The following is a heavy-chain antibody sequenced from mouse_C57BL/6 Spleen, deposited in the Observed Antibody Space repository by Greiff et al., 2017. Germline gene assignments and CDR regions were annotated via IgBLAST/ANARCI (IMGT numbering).Heavy chain of an antibody. J-gene: IGHJ2*01. D-gene: IGHD1-1*01. Sequence: VQLQQSGAELVKPGASVKISCKASGYAFSSYWMNWLKQRPGKGLEWIGQIYPGDGDTNYNGKFNGKATLTAFNASRTAYMQLSSLTTEDSAVYFCARSGDLYGSSYYFAYWGQGTTLTVSS. CDR3: ARSGDLYGSSYYFAY. CDR2: IYPGDGDT. V-gene: IGHV1-80*01. CDR1: GYAFSSYW.